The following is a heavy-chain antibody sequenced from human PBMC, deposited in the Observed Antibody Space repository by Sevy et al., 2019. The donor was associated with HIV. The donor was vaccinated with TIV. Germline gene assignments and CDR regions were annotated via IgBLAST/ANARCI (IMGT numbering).Heavy chain of an antibody. CDR3: ARDLEFYDYGDYGPAFMPDY. J-gene: IGHJ4*02. Sequence: GGSLRLSCAASGFTFSTYGMHSVRQAPGKRLEWVAVIWFDGSNTYYADCVKGRFTISRDIAKNTLHLQMNSLRAEDTAVYYCARDLEFYDYGDYGPAFMPDYWGQGTLVTVSS. CDR1: GFTFSTYG. CDR2: IWFDGSNT. D-gene: IGHD4-17*01. V-gene: IGHV3-33*01.